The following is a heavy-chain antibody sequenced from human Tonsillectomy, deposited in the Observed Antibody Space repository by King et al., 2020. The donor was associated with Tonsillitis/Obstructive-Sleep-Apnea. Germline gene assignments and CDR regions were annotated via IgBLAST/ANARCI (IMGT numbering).Heavy chain of an antibody. Sequence: HVQLVESGGGFVKPGGSLRLSCAASGFTFSDYYMSWIRQAPGKGLEWVSYISSSGSYTNYADSVKCRFTISRDNTKNSLYLQMNSLRAEDTAVYYCAREMGGVTGTTNYWGPGTLVTVSS. CDR2: ISSSGSYT. D-gene: IGHD1-7*01. CDR3: AREMGGVTGTTNY. J-gene: IGHJ4*02. V-gene: IGHV3-11*05. CDR1: GFTFSDYY.